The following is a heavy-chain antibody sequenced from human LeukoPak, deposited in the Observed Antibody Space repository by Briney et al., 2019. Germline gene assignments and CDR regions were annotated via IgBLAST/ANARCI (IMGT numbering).Heavy chain of an antibody. CDR1: GYTFTSYG. D-gene: IGHD5-24*01. CDR3: AILRLGDGYTSARDY. J-gene: IGHJ4*02. Sequence: ASVKVSCKASGYTFTSYGISWVRQAPGRGLEWMGWISAYNGNTNYAQKLQGRVTMTTDTSTSTAYMELRSLRSDDTAVYYCAILRLGDGYTSARDYWGQGTLVTVSS. CDR2: ISAYNGNT. V-gene: IGHV1-18*01.